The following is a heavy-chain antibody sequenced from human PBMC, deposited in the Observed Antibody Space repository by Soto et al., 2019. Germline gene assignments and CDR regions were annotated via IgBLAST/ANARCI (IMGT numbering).Heavy chain of an antibody. J-gene: IGHJ4*02. V-gene: IGHV1-69*01. D-gene: IGHD3-22*01. Sequence: QVQLVQSGAEVKKPGSSVKVSCKASGGTFSSYAISWVRQAPGQGLEWMGGIIPIFGTANYAQKFQGRVTFTADESTSTAYMELSSLRSEDTAVYYCARDRGNYYDSSGYYYGYWGQGTLVTVSS. CDR3: ARDRGNYYDSSGYYYGY. CDR1: GGTFSSYA. CDR2: IIPIFGTA.